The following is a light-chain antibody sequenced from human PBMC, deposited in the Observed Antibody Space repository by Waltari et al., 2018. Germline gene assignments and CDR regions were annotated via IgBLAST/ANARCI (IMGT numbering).Light chain of an antibody. J-gene: IGLJ1*01. CDR2: HVS. CDR3: ASETSTTTLYV. CDR1: SSDIGFYTF. V-gene: IGLV2-14*03. Sequence: HSALTQPASVSGSPGQSITIPCTGTSSDIGFYTFVSWYQQHPGKAPKVMIYHVSNRPSGVSNRFSGSKSGNTASLTISGLQPEDEADYYCASETSTTTLYVFGNGTKVTVL.